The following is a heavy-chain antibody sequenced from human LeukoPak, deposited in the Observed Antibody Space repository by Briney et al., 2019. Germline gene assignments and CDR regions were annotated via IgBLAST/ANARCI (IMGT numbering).Heavy chain of an antibody. CDR1: GGTFSNYA. V-gene: IGHV1-69*06. CDR2: IIPIFGTA. CDR3: ARDTWFDP. J-gene: IGHJ5*02. Sequence: ASVKVSRKASGGTFSNYAISWVRQAPGQGLEWMGGIIPIFGTANYAQKFRGRVTITADKSTRTAYMELSSLRSEDTAVYYCARDTWFDPWGQGTLVTVSS.